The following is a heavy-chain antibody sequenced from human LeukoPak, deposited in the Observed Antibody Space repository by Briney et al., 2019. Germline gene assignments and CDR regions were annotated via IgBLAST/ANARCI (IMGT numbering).Heavy chain of an antibody. D-gene: IGHD5-24*01. V-gene: IGHV3-9*01. CDR1: GFTFDDYA. CDR2: ISWNSGNI. Sequence: GGSLRLSCAASGFTFDDYAMHWVRQAPGKGLEWVSGISWNSGNIDYADSVKGRFTISRDNAKNSLYLQMNSLRAEDTALYYCAKDTGRLAGRDGWVSYYYYGMDVWGQGTAVTVSS. CDR3: AKDTGRLAGRDGWVSYYYYGMDV. J-gene: IGHJ6*02.